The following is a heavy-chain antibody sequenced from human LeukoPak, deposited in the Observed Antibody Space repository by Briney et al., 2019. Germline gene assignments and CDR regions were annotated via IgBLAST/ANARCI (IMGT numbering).Heavy chain of an antibody. Sequence: GGSLRLSCAASGFTFSSYAMHWVRQAPGKGLEWVADIRQDGSEEHYVASVKGRFTISRDSTSLFLQMNSLRAEDTALYYCAGGQGWHFDLWGRGTLITVSS. CDR2: IRQDGSEE. V-gene: IGHV3-7*01. CDR3: AGGQGWHFDL. CDR1: GFTFSSYA. J-gene: IGHJ2*01. D-gene: IGHD2-15*01.